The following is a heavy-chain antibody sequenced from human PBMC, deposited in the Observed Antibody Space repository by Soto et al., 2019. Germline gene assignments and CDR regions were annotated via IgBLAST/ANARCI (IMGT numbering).Heavy chain of an antibody. CDR2: VAAGGGHT. CDR1: GFSFDKYA. V-gene: IGHV3-23*01. J-gene: IGHJ1*01. Sequence: GGSLRLSCVASGFSFDKYAMAWVRQAPGKGLEWVSHVAAGGGHTYYAESVKGRFTISRDNSKNTLFLQINTLRADDTAIYFCARRNSFLGAFDSRGQGVPVTVSS. CDR3: ARRNSFLGAFDS. D-gene: IGHD3-9*01.